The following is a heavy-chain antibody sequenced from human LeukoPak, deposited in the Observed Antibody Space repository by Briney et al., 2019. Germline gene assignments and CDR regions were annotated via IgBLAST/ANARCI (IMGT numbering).Heavy chain of an antibody. Sequence: ASVKVSCKASGYIFTGYYMHWVRQAPGQGLEWMGWINPNSGGTNYAQKFQGRVTMTRDTSISTAYMELSRLRSDDTAVYYCAREYCGGDCCQIDYWGQGTLVTVSS. D-gene: IGHD2-21*02. CDR3: AREYCGGDCCQIDY. CDR2: INPNSGGT. V-gene: IGHV1-2*02. CDR1: GYIFTGYY. J-gene: IGHJ4*02.